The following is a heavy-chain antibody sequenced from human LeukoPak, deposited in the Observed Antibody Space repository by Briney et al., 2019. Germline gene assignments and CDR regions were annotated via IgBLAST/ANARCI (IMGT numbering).Heavy chain of an antibody. D-gene: IGHD3-22*01. J-gene: IGHJ4*02. CDR2: ISAYNGDT. V-gene: IGHV1-18*01. Sequence: ASVKVSCKASGYTFTRYGFSWVRQAPGQGLEWMGWISAYNGDTNYAQKLQGRVTMTTDTSTSTVYMELRSLRYDDTAVYYCASEGFYESSERLDYWGQGTLVTVSS. CDR3: ASEGFYESSERLDY. CDR1: GYTFTRYG.